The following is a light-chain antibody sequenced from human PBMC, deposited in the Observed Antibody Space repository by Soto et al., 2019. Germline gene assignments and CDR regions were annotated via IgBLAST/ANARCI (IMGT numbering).Light chain of an antibody. V-gene: IGLV2-14*03. Sequence: QSALPQPASLSGSPGQSITISCTGTSSDVGAYDYVSWYQQHPVKAPKLMIYDVSTRPSGVSNRFSGSKSGNTASLTISGLQAEDEADYYCSSFTTSNTVVFGGGTKLTVL. CDR1: SSDVGAYDY. J-gene: IGLJ3*02. CDR3: SSFTTSNTVV. CDR2: DVS.